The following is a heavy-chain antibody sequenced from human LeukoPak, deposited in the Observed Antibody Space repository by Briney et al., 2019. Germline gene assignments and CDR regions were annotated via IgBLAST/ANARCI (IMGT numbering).Heavy chain of an antibody. D-gene: IGHD2-8*01. V-gene: IGHV3-7*01. CDR2: IKEDGSQK. Sequence: GGSLRLSCAASGLTFSRSWTHWARQAPGKGLEWVAAIKEDGSQKDYVASVRGRFTVSRDNARNSLYLQMSSVRPDDTAVYYGSTGGPMGPSWGQGTLVIVS. J-gene: IGHJ4*02. CDR3: STGGPMGPS. CDR1: GLTFSRSW.